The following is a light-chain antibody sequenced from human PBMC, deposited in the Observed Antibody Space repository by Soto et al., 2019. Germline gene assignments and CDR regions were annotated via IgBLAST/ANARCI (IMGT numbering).Light chain of an antibody. V-gene: IGKV1-9*01. J-gene: IGKJ5*01. CDR1: QGIDSS. CDR2: AAS. Sequence: DIQMTQSPSSLSASVGDRVTITCRASQGIDSSFAWYQQKPGKPPKLLIYAASSLQSGVPSRFSGSGSGTDCTLTISRLQPEDFATYYCQQLHDSPITFGQGTRLEIK. CDR3: QQLHDSPIT.